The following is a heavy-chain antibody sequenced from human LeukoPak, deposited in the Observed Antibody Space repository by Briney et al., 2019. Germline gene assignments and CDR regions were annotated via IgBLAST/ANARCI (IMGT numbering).Heavy chain of an antibody. J-gene: IGHJ4*02. V-gene: IGHV3-23*01. CDR2: ISGSGGST. CDR3: AKALWFGESNFDY. Sequence: GGSLRLSCAASGFTFSSYAISWVRQAPGKGLEWVSAISGSGGSTYYADSVKGRFTISRDNSKNTLYLQMNSLRAEDTAVYYCAKALWFGESNFDYWGQGTLVTVSS. D-gene: IGHD3-10*01. CDR1: GFTFSSYA.